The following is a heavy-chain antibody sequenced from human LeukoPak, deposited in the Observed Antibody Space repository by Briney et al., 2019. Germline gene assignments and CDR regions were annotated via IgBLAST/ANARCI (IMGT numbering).Heavy chain of an antibody. CDR3: ARVGIRIGYCTNGVCFTPDY. CDR1: GYTFTSYG. D-gene: IGHD2-8*01. J-gene: IGHJ4*02. Sequence: GASVKVSCKASGYTFTSYGISWVRQAPGQGLEWMGWISAYNGNTNYAQKLQGRVTMTTDTSTSTAYMELRSLRSDDTAVYYCARVGIRIGYCTNGVCFTPDYWGQGTLVTVSS. CDR2: ISAYNGNT. V-gene: IGHV1-18*01.